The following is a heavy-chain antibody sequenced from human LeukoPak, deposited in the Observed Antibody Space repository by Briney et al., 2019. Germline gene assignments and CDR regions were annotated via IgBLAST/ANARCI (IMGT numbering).Heavy chain of an antibody. CDR3: ERHAYLTYTSGWYWFDY. Sequence: SETLSLTCTVSGSSISSSSYYWGWIRQPPGKGLEWIGTIYYTGSTYYNPSLKSRVTISVDTSNNHFSLKLSSVTAADTAVYYCERHAYLTYTSGWYWFDYWGQGTLVTVSS. CDR1: GSSISSSSYY. CDR2: IYYTGST. J-gene: IGHJ4*02. D-gene: IGHD6-19*01. V-gene: IGHV4-39*01.